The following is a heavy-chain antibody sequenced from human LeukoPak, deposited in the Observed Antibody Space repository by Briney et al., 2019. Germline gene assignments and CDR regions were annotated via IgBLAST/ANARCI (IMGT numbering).Heavy chain of an antibody. J-gene: IGHJ4*02. D-gene: IGHD5-24*01. Sequence: PSQTLSLTCTVSGGSISSGTYYWSWIRQPPGKGLEWIGYIYYSGHTNYNPSLNSRVAISIDTSKNQFSLKLNSLTAADTAVYYCARATWNGYMFDYWGQGSLVTVTS. CDR3: ARATWNGYMFDY. CDR2: IYYSGHT. CDR1: GGSISSGTYY. V-gene: IGHV4-61*01.